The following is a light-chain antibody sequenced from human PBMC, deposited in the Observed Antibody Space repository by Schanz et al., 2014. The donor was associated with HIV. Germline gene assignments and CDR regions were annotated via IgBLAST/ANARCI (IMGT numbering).Light chain of an antibody. CDR1: SRHSSYA. V-gene: IGLV4-69*01. J-gene: IGLJ3*02. CDR3: QTWGTGIQV. CDR2: LNSDGSH. Sequence: QLVLTQSPSASASLGASVKLTCTLSSRHSSYAIAWHQQQPEKGPRYLMKLNSDGSHRKGDGIPDRFSGSSSGAERYLTISSLQSEDEADYYCQTWGTGIQVFGGGTKLTVL.